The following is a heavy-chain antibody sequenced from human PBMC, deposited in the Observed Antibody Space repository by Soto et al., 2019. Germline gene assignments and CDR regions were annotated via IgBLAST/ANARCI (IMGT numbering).Heavy chain of an antibody. J-gene: IGHJ4*02. CDR1: GGTFSSYT. Sequence: GASVKVSCKASGGTFSSYTISWVRQAPGQGLEWMGRIIPILGIANYAQKFQGRVTITADKSTSTAYMELSSLRSEDTAVYYCARMDCSGGSCYVEWGQGTLVTVSS. V-gene: IGHV1-69*02. D-gene: IGHD2-15*01. CDR2: IIPILGIA. CDR3: ARMDCSGGSCYVE.